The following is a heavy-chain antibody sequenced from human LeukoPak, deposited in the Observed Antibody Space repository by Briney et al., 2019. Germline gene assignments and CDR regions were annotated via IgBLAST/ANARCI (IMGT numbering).Heavy chain of an antibody. CDR1: GFTFSSYS. CDR2: ISSSSSYI. D-gene: IGHD1-26*01. Sequence: PGGSLRLSCAASGFTFSSYSMNWVRQAPGKGLEWVSSISSSSSYIYYADSVKGRFTISRDNAKNSLYLQMNSLRAEDTAVYYCARDAVGATTGLAYWGQGTLVTVSS. J-gene: IGHJ4*02. V-gene: IGHV3-21*01. CDR3: ARDAVGATTGLAY.